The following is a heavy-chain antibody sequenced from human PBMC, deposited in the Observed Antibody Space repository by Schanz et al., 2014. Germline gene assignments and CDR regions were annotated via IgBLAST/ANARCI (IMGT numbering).Heavy chain of an antibody. D-gene: IGHD3-10*01. V-gene: IGHV3-23*01. Sequence: EVQLLESGGGLVQPGGSLRLSCLASGFAFSSYGMNWLRQAPGTGLEWVSVIGVDGTTTYYADSVKGRFTISRDNSKNTLYLQMNSLRPEDTAVYYCAKYRGYYRVSGSYRELEYWGQGTLVTVSS. CDR2: IGVDGTTT. CDR1: GFAFSSYG. J-gene: IGHJ4*02. CDR3: AKYRGYYRVSGSYRELEY.